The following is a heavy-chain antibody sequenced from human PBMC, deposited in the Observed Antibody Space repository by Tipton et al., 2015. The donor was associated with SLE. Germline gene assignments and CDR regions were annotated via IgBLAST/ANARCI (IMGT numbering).Heavy chain of an antibody. J-gene: IGHJ3*02. CDR3: ARERKWGIVRAFDI. V-gene: IGHV4-59*11. Sequence: TLSLTCTVSGVSISRHYWSWIRQPPGKGLEWVGRIYTSGSTNYNPSLKSRVTISVDTSKNQFSLKLSSVTAADTAVYYCARERKWGIVRAFDIWGQGTMVTVSS. D-gene: IGHD7-27*01. CDR2: IYTSGST. CDR1: GVSISRHY.